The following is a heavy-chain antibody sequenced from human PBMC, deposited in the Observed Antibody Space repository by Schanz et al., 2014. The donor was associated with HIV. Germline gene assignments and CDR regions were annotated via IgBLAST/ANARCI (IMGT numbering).Heavy chain of an antibody. Sequence: QVQLHQWGAGLLKPSETLSLTCAVYGVSFSGYDWSWIRQPPGKGLEWIGEINHSGGTHYNPSLWSRVTISVDPSKRQFSLKLSSVTAADTAVYYCARVGRAAAGFIYYYGMDVWGQGTTVTVSS. CDR1: GVSFSGYD. CDR3: ARVGRAAAGFIYYYGMDV. CDR2: INHSGGT. D-gene: IGHD6-13*01. J-gene: IGHJ6*02. V-gene: IGHV4-34*01.